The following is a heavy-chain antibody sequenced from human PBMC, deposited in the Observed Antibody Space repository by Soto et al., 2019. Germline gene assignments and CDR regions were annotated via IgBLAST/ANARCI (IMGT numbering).Heavy chain of an antibody. V-gene: IGHV1-69*06. CDR2: IIPIFGTA. Sequence: GASVKVSCKASGGTFSSYAISWVRQAPGQGLEWMGGIIPIFGTANYAQKFQGRVTITADKSTSTAYMELSSLRSEDTAVYYCARDGDKYGSGSYGGMDVWGQGTTVTVSS. CDR1: GGTFSSYA. D-gene: IGHD3-10*01. J-gene: IGHJ6*02. CDR3: ARDGDKYGSGSYGGMDV.